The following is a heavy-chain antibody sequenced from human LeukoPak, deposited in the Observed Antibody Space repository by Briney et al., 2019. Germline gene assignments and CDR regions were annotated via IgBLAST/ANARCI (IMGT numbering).Heavy chain of an antibody. CDR1: GFTFSSYG. J-gene: IGHJ4*02. CDR2: ISYDGSNK. CDR3: ARDVTHSTGPTDY. Sequence: PGGSLRLSCAASGFTFSSYGMHWVRQAPGKGLEWVAVISYDGSNKYYADSVKGRFTISRDNSKNTLYLQMNSLRAEDTAVYYCARDVTHSTGPTDYWGQGTLVTVSS. V-gene: IGHV3-30*03. D-gene: IGHD6-25*01.